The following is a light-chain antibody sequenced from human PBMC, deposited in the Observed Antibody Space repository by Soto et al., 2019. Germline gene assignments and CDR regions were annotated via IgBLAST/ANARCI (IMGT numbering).Light chain of an antibody. CDR3: QQYNNWDT. CDR1: QSVSSN. V-gene: IGKV3-15*01. J-gene: IGKJ2*01. Sequence: EIVMTQSPATLSVSPGERATLSCRASQSVSSNLAWYQQKPGQAPRLLIYGASTRATGIPARFSGSGSGTEFTHTISSLQSEDFAVYYCQQYNNWDTFGQGTKLEIK. CDR2: GAS.